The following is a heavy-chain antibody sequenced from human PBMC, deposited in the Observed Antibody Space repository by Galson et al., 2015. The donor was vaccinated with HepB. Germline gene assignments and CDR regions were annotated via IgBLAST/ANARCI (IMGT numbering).Heavy chain of an antibody. CDR2: IRYDGSNK. V-gene: IGHV3-30*02. CDR3: AKDRVAAAGTGGKPGFPFDY. Sequence: SLRLSCAASGFTFSSYGMHWVRQAPGKGLEWVAFIRYDGSNKYYADSVKGRFTISRDNSKNTLYLQMNSLRAEDTAVYYCAKDRVAAAGTGGKPGFPFDYWGQGTLVTVSS. J-gene: IGHJ4*02. D-gene: IGHD6-13*01. CDR1: GFTFSSYG.